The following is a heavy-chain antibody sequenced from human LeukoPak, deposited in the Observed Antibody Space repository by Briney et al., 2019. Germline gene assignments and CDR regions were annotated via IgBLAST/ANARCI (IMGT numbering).Heavy chain of an antibody. CDR2: ISWNSGSI. CDR3: AKDMRITMVRGVVYYYGMDV. V-gene: IGHV3-9*01. Sequence: PGGSLRLSCAASGFTFDDYAMHWVRQAPGKGLEWVSGISWNSGSIGYADSVKGRFTISRDNAKNSLYLQMNSLRAEDTALYYCAKDMRITMVRGVVYYYGMDVWGQGTTVTVSS. CDR1: GFTFDDYA. D-gene: IGHD3-10*01. J-gene: IGHJ6*02.